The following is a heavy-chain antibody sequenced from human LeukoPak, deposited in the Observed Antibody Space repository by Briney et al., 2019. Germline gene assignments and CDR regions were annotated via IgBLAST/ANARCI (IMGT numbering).Heavy chain of an antibody. CDR3: AVYDSSGSFDAFDI. Sequence: GGSLRLSCAASGFTFSSYGMHWVRQAPGKGLEWVSAISGSGGSTYYADSVKGRFTISRDNSKNTLYLRMNSLRAEDTAVYYCAVYDSSGSFDAFDIWGQGTMVTVSS. J-gene: IGHJ3*02. CDR1: GFTFSSYG. D-gene: IGHD3-22*01. V-gene: IGHV3-23*01. CDR2: ISGSGGST.